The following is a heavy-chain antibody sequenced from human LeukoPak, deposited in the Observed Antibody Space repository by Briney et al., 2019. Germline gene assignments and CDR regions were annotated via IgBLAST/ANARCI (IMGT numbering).Heavy chain of an antibody. D-gene: IGHD3-3*01. CDR2: IYTSGST. V-gene: IGHV4-61*02. Sequence: SQTLSLTCTVSGGSISSGSYYWSWIRQPAGKGLEWIGRIYTSGSTNYNPSLKSRVTISVDTSKNQFSLKLSSVTAADTAVYYCARMGYDFWSGYRYYYYYYMDVWGKGTTVTVSS. J-gene: IGHJ6*03. CDR1: GGSISSGSYY. CDR3: ARMGYDFWSGYRYYYYYYMDV.